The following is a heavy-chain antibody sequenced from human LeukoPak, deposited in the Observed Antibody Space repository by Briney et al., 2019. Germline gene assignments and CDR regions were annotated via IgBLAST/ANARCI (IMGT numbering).Heavy chain of an antibody. V-gene: IGHV3-30-3*01. CDR1: GFTFSSYA. CDR3: ARDFVSSWYPAY. Sequence: GGSLRLSCAASGFTFSSYAMHWVRQAPGKGLEWVAVISYDGSNKYYADSVKGRFTNSRDNSKNTLYLQMNSLRAEDTAVYYCARDFVSSWYPAYWGQGTLVTVSS. CDR2: ISYDGSNK. D-gene: IGHD6-13*01. J-gene: IGHJ4*02.